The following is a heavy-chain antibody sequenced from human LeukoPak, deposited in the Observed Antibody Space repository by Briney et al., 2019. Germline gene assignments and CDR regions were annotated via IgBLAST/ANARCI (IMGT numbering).Heavy chain of an antibody. CDR1: GFTFSSYW. CDR3: ARGEGCGGDCYHYYYYYMDV. D-gene: IGHD2-21*02. Sequence: GGSLRLSCAASGFTFSSYWMHWVRQAPGKGLAWVSRINSDGSSTSYADSVKGRFTISRDNAKNTLYLQMNSLRAEDTAVYYCARGEGCGGDCYHYYYYYMDVWGKGTTVTVSS. CDR2: INSDGSST. V-gene: IGHV3-74*01. J-gene: IGHJ6*03.